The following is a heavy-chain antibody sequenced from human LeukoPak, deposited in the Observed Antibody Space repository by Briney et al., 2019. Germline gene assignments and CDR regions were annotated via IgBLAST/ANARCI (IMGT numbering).Heavy chain of an antibody. J-gene: IGHJ4*02. CDR2: IKPDESEK. D-gene: IGHD3-9*01. Sequence: PGGSLRLSCAASGFTFSNYWMTWVRQAPGKGLEWVANIKPDESEKYYVGSVKGRFTISRDNAKNSLYLQMNSLRAEDTAVYYCAKWGPCDILTGRINWGQGTLVTVSS. CDR1: GFTFSNYW. CDR3: AKWGPCDILTGRIN. V-gene: IGHV3-7*03.